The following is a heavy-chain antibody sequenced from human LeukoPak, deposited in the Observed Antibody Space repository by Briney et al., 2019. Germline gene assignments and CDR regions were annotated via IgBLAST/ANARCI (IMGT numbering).Heavy chain of an antibody. D-gene: IGHD3-10*01. J-gene: IGHJ6*02. CDR1: GFTFSSYG. CDR3: TKDGNYYGSGRYDGMDV. Sequence: GGSLRLSCAASGFTFSSYGMHWVRQAPGKGLEGVAVTSHDGRDNYCADSVKGRFDVSRDNSKNTLYLQMDSLSAEDTAMYYCTKDGNYYGSGRYDGMDVWGQGTTVIVSS. V-gene: IGHV3-30*18. CDR2: TSHDGRDN.